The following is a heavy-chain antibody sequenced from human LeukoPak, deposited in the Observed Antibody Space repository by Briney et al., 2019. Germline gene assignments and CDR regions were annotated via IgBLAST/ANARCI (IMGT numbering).Heavy chain of an antibody. CDR3: ARDYDILTGYPEYYGMDV. J-gene: IGHJ6*02. CDR1: GFTSGSYR. V-gene: IGHV3-21*01. CDR2: IIIISSYI. Sequence: GGSMGLSCPPFGFTSGSYRMTWVRQVQGKGLGWVSSIIIISSYIYYADSVKGRFTISRDNAKNSLYLQMNSLRAEDTAVYYCARDYDILTGYPEYYGMDVWGQGTTVTVSS. D-gene: IGHD3-9*01.